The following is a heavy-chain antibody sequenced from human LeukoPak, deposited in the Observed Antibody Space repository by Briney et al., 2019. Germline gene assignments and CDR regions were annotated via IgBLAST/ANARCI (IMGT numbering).Heavy chain of an antibody. V-gene: IGHV4-59*01. J-gene: IGHJ4*02. Sequence: PSETLSLTCTVSGGSISSYYWSWIRQPPGKGLEWIGYIYYSGSTNYNPSLKSRVTISVDTSKNQFSLKLSSVTAADTAVYYCARDSSYCGGDCYSFDYWGQGTLVTASS. D-gene: IGHD2-21*02. CDR3: ARDSSYCGGDCYSFDY. CDR2: IYYSGST. CDR1: GGSISSYY.